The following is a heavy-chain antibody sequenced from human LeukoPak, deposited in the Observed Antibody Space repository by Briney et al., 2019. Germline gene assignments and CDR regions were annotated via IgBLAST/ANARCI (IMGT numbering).Heavy chain of an antibody. CDR3: ARGGGLDV. J-gene: IGHJ6*02. CDR2: INHNGNVN. D-gene: IGHD3-16*01. CDR1: GFTFTNAW. V-gene: IGHV3-7*03. Sequence: GGSLRLSCAASGFTFTNAWMHWVRQAPGKGLEWVASINHNGNVNYYVDSVKGRFTISRDNAKNSLYLQMSNLRAEDTAVYFCARGGGLDVWGQGATVTVSS.